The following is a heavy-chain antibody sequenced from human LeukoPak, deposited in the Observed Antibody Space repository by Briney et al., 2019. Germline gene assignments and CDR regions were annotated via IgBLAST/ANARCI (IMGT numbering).Heavy chain of an antibody. CDR1: GFTFSSYA. D-gene: IGHD2-2*01. J-gene: IGHJ4*02. CDR2: ISGSGGST. V-gene: IGHV3-23*01. Sequence: PGGSLRLSCAASGFTFSSYAMSWVRQAPGKGLEWVSAISGSGGSTYYADSVKGRFTISRDNSKNTLYLQMNSLRAEDKAVYYCAKDPVVVPVKEIGGDYWGQGTLVTVSS. CDR3: AKDPVVVPVKEIGGDY.